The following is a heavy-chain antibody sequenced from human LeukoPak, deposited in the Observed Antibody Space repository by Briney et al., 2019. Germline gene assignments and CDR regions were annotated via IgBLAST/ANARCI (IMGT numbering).Heavy chain of an antibody. J-gene: IGHJ5*02. CDR1: GGSISSYY. CDR3: ARDSGYDWVFDP. CDR2: IYYSGST. D-gene: IGHD5-12*01. Sequence: PSETLSLTCTVSGGSISSYYWSWIRQPPGKGLEWIGYIYYSGSTNHNPSLKSRVTISVKTSKNQFSLKLSSVTAADTAVYYCARDSGYDWVFDPWGQGTLVTVSS. V-gene: IGHV4-59*01.